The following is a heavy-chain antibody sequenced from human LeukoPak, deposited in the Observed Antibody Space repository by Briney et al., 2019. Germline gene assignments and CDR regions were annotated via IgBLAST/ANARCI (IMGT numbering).Heavy chain of an antibody. CDR1: GYTFTGYY. J-gene: IGHJ4*02. CDR3: GIVGAQGYYFDY. Sequence: ASVKVSCKASGYTFTGYYMHWVRQAPGQGLEGMGWINPNSGGTNYAQKFQGRVTMTRDTSISTAYMELSRLRSDDTAVYYCGIVGAQGYYFDYWGQGTLVTVSS. V-gene: IGHV1-2*02. D-gene: IGHD1-26*01. CDR2: INPNSGGT.